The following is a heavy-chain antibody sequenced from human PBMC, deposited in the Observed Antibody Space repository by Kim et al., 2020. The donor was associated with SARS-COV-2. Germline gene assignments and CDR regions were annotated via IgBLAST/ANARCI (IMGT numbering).Heavy chain of an antibody. CDR1: GFTFSSYG. D-gene: IGHD3-10*01. CDR2: ISYDGSNK. CDR3: AKRDYYGSGRYYWYYYY. V-gene: IGHV3-30*18. Sequence: GGSLRLSCAASGFTFSSYGMHWVRQAPGKGLEWVAVISYDGSNKYYADSVKGRFTISRDNSKNTLYLQMNSLRAEDTAVYYCAKRDYYGSGRYYWYYYY. J-gene: IGHJ6*01.